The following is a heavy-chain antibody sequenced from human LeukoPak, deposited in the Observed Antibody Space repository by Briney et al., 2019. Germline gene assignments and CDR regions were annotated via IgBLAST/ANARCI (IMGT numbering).Heavy chain of an antibody. J-gene: IGHJ3*02. CDR2: IYYSGST. CDR1: GGSISSYY. CDR3: ARETGVLDTAMVKAFDI. V-gene: IGHV4-59*01. Sequence: KTSETLSLTCTVSGGSISSYYWSWIRQPPGKGLESIGYIYYSGSTNYNPSLKSRVTISVDTSKNQFSLKLSSVTAADTAVYYCARETGVLDTAMVKAFDIWGQGTMVTVSS. D-gene: IGHD5-18*01.